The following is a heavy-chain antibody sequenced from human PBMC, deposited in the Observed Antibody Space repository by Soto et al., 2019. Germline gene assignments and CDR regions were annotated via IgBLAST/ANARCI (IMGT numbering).Heavy chain of an antibody. CDR2: ISFDGSNK. J-gene: IGHJ6*02. D-gene: IGHD3-22*01. V-gene: IGHV3-30*04. CDR1: KFTFRTYV. Sequence: QVQLVASGGGVVQPERSQRLSCAASKFTFRTYVMHWVRQAPGKGLEWVALISFDGSNKYYADSVKGRFTISRDNSKNTMYLQMNSLRPEDTAVYYCAREMIPMIMGGMSAMDVWGQGTTVTVSS. CDR3: AREMIPMIMGGMSAMDV.